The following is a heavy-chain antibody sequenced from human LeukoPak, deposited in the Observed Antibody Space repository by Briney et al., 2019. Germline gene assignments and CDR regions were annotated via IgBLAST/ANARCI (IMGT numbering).Heavy chain of an antibody. D-gene: IGHD2-21*02. V-gene: IGHV3-21*01. Sequence: GGSLRLSCAASGFTFSSYSMNWVRQAPGKGLEWVSSISSSSSYIYYADSVKGRFTISRDNAKNSLYLQMNSLRAEDTAVYYCARKYCGGDCYVSSFWYMDVWGKGTTVTVSS. J-gene: IGHJ6*03. CDR1: GFTFSSYS. CDR3: ARKYCGGDCYVSSFWYMDV. CDR2: ISSSSSYI.